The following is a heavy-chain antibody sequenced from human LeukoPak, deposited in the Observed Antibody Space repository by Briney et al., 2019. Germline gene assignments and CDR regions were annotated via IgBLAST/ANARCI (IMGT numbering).Heavy chain of an antibody. CDR3: AREWALPGAYYMGV. CDR2: ISSDGSST. Sequence: GGSLRLSCAASGFTFRTYWMHWVRQVPGKGLVWVSRISSDGSSTIYADSVKGRFTISRDNANNTLYLQMNSLGGEDTAVYYCAREWALPGAYYMGVWGKGTTVTVSS. D-gene: IGHD1-26*01. CDR1: GFTFRTYW. J-gene: IGHJ6*03. V-gene: IGHV3-74*01.